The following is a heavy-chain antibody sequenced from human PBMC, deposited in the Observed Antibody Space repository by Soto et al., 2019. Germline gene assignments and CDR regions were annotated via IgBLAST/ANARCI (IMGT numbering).Heavy chain of an antibody. CDR2: VNPNNGET. CDR1: GYTFSNYD. J-gene: IGHJ4*02. CDR3: AKVSRKGSAIDFDY. D-gene: IGHD3-10*01. Sequence: QVQLVQSGAELKKPGASVKVSCKASGYTFSNYDMNWVRQATGQGPEWIGWVNPNNGETGYAQKFQGRVTLTTDISTTTAYMELTNLRSEDTAIYYCAKVSRKGSAIDFDYWGQGTLITVSS. V-gene: IGHV1-8*01.